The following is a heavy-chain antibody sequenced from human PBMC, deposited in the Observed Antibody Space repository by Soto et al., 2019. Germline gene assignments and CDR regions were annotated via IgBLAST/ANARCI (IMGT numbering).Heavy chain of an antibody. CDR2: IIPILGTA. CDR1: GGTFSSYT. V-gene: IGHV1-69*08. J-gene: IGHJ5*02. CDR3: ARGSESGSPDYYNWFDP. D-gene: IGHD1-26*01. Sequence: GASVEASCKASGGTFSSYTISWVRQSPGQGLEWMGRIIPILGTANYAQKFQGRVTITADESTSTAYMELSSLRSEDTAVYYCARGSESGSPDYYNWFDPWGQGTLVTVSS.